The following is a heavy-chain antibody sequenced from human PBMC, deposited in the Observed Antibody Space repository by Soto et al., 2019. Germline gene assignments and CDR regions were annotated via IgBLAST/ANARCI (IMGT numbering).Heavy chain of an antibody. Sequence: QVQLVQSGAEEEKPGASVKVSCKASGYTFTSYAMHWVRQAPGQRLEWMGWINAGNGNTKYSQKFQGRVTITRDTSASTAYIELSSLRSEDTAVYYCARGSGYYYWDDYWGQGTLVTVSS. D-gene: IGHD3-22*01. CDR1: GYTFTSYA. J-gene: IGHJ4*02. CDR3: ARGSGYYYWDDY. V-gene: IGHV1-3*05. CDR2: INAGNGNT.